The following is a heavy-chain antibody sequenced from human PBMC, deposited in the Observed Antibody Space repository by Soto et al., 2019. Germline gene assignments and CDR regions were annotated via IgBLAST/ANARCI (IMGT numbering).Heavy chain of an antibody. CDR2: IRSRTTTI. CDR3: ARDDGSGSYPYYYYYGMDV. Sequence: PGGSLRLSCAGSGFTFSNFAMNWVRQAPGKGLEWVSYIRSRTTTIYYADSVKGRFTMSRDNAKNLLYLQMNSLRAEDTAVYYCARDDGSGSYPYYYYYGMDVWGQGTTVTVSS. D-gene: IGHD3-10*01. V-gene: IGHV3-48*01. J-gene: IGHJ6*02. CDR1: GFTFSNFA.